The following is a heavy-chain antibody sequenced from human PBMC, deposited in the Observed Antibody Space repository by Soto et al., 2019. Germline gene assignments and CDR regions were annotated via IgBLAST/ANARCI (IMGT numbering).Heavy chain of an antibody. CDR1: GYTFTSYG. Sequence: QVQLVQSGVEVEKPGASVKVSCKASGYTFTSYGVSWVRQAPGQGLEWMGWISAYNGNTNYAQKFQGRVTMTTDTSTSTPDMELRSLRTDDTAVYYCARDVPTVTTGGPDYWGQGNLVTVSS. J-gene: IGHJ4*02. CDR2: ISAYNGNT. V-gene: IGHV1-18*01. D-gene: IGHD4-17*01. CDR3: ARDVPTVTTGGPDY.